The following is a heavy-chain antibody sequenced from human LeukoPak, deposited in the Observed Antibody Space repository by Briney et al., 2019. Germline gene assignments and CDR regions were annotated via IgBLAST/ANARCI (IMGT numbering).Heavy chain of an antibody. D-gene: IGHD4-11*01. V-gene: IGHV3-20*04. CDR3: ARVASNYDFDY. Sequence: GGSLRLSCAASGFTFSDYWMHWVRQAPGKGLEWVSGINWNGGNTGYADSVKGRFTISRDNAQNSLYLQMNSLRAEDTALYYCARVASNYDFDYWGQGTLVTVSS. J-gene: IGHJ4*02. CDR1: GFTFSDYW. CDR2: INWNGGNT.